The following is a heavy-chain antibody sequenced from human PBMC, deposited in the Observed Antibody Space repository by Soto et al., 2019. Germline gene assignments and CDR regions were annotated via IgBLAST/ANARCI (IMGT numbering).Heavy chain of an antibody. CDR3: ARRGDSGYCSTNSCYPFDY. D-gene: IGHD2-2*01. Sequence: QLQLQESGPGLVKPSETLSLTCTVSGGSVSSDRYYWGWIRQPPGKGLEWIGNMYYTGTTYYHPSLKSRVTISVDTSKNQFSLKLSSVTAADTAVYYCARRGDSGYCSTNSCYPFDYWGQGTLVTVSS. CDR2: MYYTGTT. V-gene: IGHV4-39*01. CDR1: GGSVSSDRYY. J-gene: IGHJ4*02.